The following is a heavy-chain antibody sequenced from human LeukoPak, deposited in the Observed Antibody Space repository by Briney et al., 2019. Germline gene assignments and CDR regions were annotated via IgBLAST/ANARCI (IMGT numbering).Heavy chain of an antibody. CDR3: ARDRGVGATSWFDP. V-gene: IGHV4-34*01. CDR2: INQSGST. D-gene: IGHD1-26*01. Sequence: SETLSLTCAVYGGSFSGYYWSWIRQPPGKGLEWIGEINQSGSTNYNPSLKSRVTISLDTSKNQFSLRLRSVTAADTAVYYCARDRGVGATSWFDPWGQGTLVTVSS. CDR1: GGSFSGYY. J-gene: IGHJ5*02.